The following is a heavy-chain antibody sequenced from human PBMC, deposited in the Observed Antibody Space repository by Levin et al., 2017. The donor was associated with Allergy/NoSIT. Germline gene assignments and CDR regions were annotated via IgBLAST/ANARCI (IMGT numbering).Heavy chain of an antibody. V-gene: IGHV1-46*01. D-gene: IGHD6-19*01. CDR3: ARPTVPGTYYFDY. CDR2: MNPSGGST. CDR1: GYTFSSYY. Sequence: ASVKVSCKASGYTFSSYYIHWVRQAPGQGLEWMGIMNPSGGSTSYAQKFKGRVTMTRDTSTSTIYMELSSLRSEDTAVYYCARPTVPGTYYFDYWGQGTLVTVSS. J-gene: IGHJ4*02.